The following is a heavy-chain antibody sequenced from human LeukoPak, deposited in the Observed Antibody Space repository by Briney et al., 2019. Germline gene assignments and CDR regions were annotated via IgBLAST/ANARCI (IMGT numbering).Heavy chain of an antibody. V-gene: IGHV1-2*02. CDR3: ARSDSSGFKNDY. CDR2: INPNSGGT. D-gene: IGHD3-22*01. CDR1: GYTFTGYY. J-gene: IGHJ4*02. Sequence: ASVKVSCKASGYTFTGYYMHWVRQAPGQGLEWTGWINPNSGGTNYAQKFQGRVTMTRDTSISTAYMELSRLRSDDTAVYYCARSDSSGFKNDYWGQGTLVTVSS.